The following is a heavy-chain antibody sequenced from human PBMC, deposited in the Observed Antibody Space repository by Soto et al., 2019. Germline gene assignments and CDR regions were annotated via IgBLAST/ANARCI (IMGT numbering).Heavy chain of an antibody. Sequence: QVQLQESGPGLVKPSETLSLSCTVSGGSISSYYWSWFRQSPGKRMEWIGYVHHSWGSSYNPSLQMRFAISLDTSKSQFSLKVTSVTATDTAVYYCARQGFGPLHGLVDVWGQGTTVTVSS. V-gene: IGHV4-59*08. CDR3: ARQGFGPLHGLVDV. CDR2: VHHSWGS. J-gene: IGHJ6*02. CDR1: GGSISSYY. D-gene: IGHD3-10*01.